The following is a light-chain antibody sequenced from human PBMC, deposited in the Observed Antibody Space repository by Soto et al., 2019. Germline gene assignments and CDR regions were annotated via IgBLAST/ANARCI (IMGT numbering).Light chain of an antibody. V-gene: IGKV1-5*03. CDR3: QQYYSTPTT. J-gene: IGKJ1*01. Sequence: IQMAQSPSTLSGSVGDRVTITCRASQTISSWLAWYQQKPGKAPKLLIYKASTLKSGVPSRFSGSGSGTDFTLTISSLQAEDVAVYYCQQYYSTPTTFGQGTKVDIK. CDR2: KAS. CDR1: QTISSW.